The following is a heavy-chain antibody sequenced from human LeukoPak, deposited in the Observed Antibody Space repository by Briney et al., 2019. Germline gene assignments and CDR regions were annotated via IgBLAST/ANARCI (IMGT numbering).Heavy chain of an antibody. CDR1: GGSISSGGYY. D-gene: IGHD3-10*01. J-gene: IGHJ5*02. CDR2: IYHSGST. CDR3: ASLARGVIRP. V-gene: IGHV4-30-2*01. Sequence: PSQTLSLTCTVSGGSISSGGYYWSWIRQPPGKGLEWIGYIYHSGSTYYNPSLKSRVTISVDRSKNQFSLKLSSVTAADTAVYYCASLARGVIRPWGQGTLVTVSS.